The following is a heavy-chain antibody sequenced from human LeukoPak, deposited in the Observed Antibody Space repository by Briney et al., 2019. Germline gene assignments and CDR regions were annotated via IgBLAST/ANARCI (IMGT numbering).Heavy chain of an antibody. CDR1: GASISSYY. D-gene: IGHD3-10*01. V-gene: IGHV4-59*01. CDR2: IYYSGNT. J-gene: IGHJ6*03. Sequence: NASETLSLTCTVSGASISSYYWSWIRQPPGKGLEWIGYIYYSGNTNNNPSLKGRLTISVDTSKNQFSLKLRSVTAADTAVYYCAIGFGEDYYYYYMDVWGKGTTVTVSS. CDR3: AIGFGEDYYYYYMDV.